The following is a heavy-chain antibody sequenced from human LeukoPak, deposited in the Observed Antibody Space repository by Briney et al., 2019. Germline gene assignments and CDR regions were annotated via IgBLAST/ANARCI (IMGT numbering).Heavy chain of an antibody. CDR1: GFTFSDYY. J-gene: IGHJ4*02. V-gene: IGHV3-11*06. Sequence: GGSLRLSCAASGFTFSDYYMSWIRQAPGKGLEWVSYISSSSSYTNYADSVKGRFTISRDNAKNSLYLQMNSLRAEDTAVYYCARDGRSSGWYQGFDYWGQGTLVTVSS. CDR3: ARDGRSSGWYQGFDY. CDR2: ISSSSSYT. D-gene: IGHD6-19*01.